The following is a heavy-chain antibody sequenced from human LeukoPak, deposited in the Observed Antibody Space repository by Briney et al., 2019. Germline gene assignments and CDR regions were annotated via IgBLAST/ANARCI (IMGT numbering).Heavy chain of an antibody. J-gene: IGHJ4*02. CDR2: IHYSGST. Sequence: SETLSLTCTVSGGSISTYYWSWIRQPPGKGLEWIGYIHYSGSTNYNPSLKSRVTISVDTSKNQFSLRLSSVTAADTAVYFCASGSSSSNFDYWGQGTLVTVSS. CDR3: ASGSSSSNFDY. CDR1: GGSISTYY. D-gene: IGHD6-6*01. V-gene: IGHV4-59*01.